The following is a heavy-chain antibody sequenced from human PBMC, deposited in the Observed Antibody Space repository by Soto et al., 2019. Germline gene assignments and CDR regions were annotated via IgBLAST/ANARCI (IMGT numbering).Heavy chain of an antibody. CDR1: GFTFNTYG. Sequence: QVQLVESGGGVVQPGGSLRLSCAASGFTFNTYGMHWVRQAPGKGLEWVAVVSSDGSDKYYADSAKGRFTISRDNSQNTLYLQMTSLRAEDTAVYYCAKDEEGCISTSCFSGYYGMDVWGQGTTITVSS. CDR3: AKDEEGCISTSCFSGYYGMDV. J-gene: IGHJ6*02. V-gene: IGHV3-30*18. CDR2: VSSDGSDK. D-gene: IGHD2-2*01.